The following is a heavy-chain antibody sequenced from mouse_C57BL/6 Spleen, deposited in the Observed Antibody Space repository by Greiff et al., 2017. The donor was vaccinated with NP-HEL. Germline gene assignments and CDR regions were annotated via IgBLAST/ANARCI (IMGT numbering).Heavy chain of an antibody. CDR2: INPGSGGT. D-gene: IGHD3-2*02. CDR1: GYAFTNYL. J-gene: IGHJ2*01. V-gene: IGHV1-54*01. Sequence: QVQLKQSGAELVRPGTSVKVSCKASGYAFTNYLIEWVKQRPGQGLEWIGVINPGSGGTNYNEKFKGKATLTADKSSSTAYMQLSSLTSEDSAVYFCARGAAQASVNYFDYWGQGTTLTVSS. CDR3: ARGAAQASVNYFDY.